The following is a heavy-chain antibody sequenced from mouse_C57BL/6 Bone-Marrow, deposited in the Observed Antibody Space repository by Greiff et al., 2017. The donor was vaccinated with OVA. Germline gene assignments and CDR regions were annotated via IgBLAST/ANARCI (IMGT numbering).Heavy chain of an antibody. CDR1: GFTFSSYA. D-gene: IGHD1-1*01. J-gene: IGHJ2*01. CDR2: ISSGGDYI. V-gene: IGHV5-9-1*02. Sequence: DVQLQESGEGLVKPGGSLKLSCAASGFTFSSYAMSWVRQTPEKRLEWVAYISSGGDYIYYADTVKGRFTISRDNVRNTLYLQMSSLKSEDTAMYYCTRAHYYGSSFDDWGQGTTLTVSS. CDR3: TRAHYYGSSFDD.